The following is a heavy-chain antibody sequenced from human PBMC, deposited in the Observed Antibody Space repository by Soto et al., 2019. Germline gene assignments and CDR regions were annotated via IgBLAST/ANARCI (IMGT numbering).Heavy chain of an antibody. CDR2: IIPIFGTA. D-gene: IGHD1-26*01. Sequence: ASVKVSCKASGGTFSSYAISWVRQAPGQGLEWMGGIIPIFGTANYAQKFQGRVTITADESTSTAYMELSSLRSEDTAVYYCARVTLGVPWEYYYGMDVWGQGTTVTVSS. CDR3: ARVTLGVPWEYYYGMDV. CDR1: GGTFSSYA. J-gene: IGHJ6*02. V-gene: IGHV1-69*13.